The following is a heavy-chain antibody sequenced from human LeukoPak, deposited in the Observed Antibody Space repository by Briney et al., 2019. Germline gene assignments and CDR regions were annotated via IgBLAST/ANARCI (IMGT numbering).Heavy chain of an antibody. CDR2: IYYSGST. CDR1: GGSISSSSYY. D-gene: IGHD3-3*01. V-gene: IGHV4-39*01. J-gene: IGHJ4*02. Sequence: SETLSLTCTVSGGSISSSSYYWGWIRQPPGKGLEWIWSIYYSGSTYYNPSLKSRVTISVDTSKNQFSLKLSSVTAADTAVYYCASPVLRFLEWLPPRDWGQGTLVTVSS. CDR3: ASPVLRFLEWLPPRD.